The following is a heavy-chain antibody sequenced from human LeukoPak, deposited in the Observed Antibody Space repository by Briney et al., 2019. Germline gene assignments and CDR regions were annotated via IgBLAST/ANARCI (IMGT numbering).Heavy chain of an antibody. D-gene: IGHD3-10*01. J-gene: IGHJ5*02. V-gene: IGHV4-4*07. Sequence: SETLSLTCAVYGGSFSSYYWSWIRQPAGKGLEWIGRIYTSGSTNYNPSLKSRVTMSVDTSKNQFSLKLSSVTAADTAVYYCARDSVLLWFGELLYNWFDPWGQGTLVTASS. CDR1: GGSFSSYY. CDR3: ARDSVLLWFGELLYNWFDP. CDR2: IYTSGST.